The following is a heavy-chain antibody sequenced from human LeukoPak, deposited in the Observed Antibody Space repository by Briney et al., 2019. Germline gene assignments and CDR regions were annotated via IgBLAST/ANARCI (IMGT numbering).Heavy chain of an antibody. Sequence: SETLSLTCTVSGGSISSYYRSWIRQTPGKGLEWIGYIYTSGSTNYNPSLKGRVTISADTSKNQFSLKLSSVTAADTAVYYCARAPGDGSFDYWGQGTLVSVSS. V-gene: IGHV4-4*09. J-gene: IGHJ4*02. CDR2: IYTSGST. D-gene: IGHD1-26*01. CDR1: GGSISSYY. CDR3: ARAPGDGSFDY.